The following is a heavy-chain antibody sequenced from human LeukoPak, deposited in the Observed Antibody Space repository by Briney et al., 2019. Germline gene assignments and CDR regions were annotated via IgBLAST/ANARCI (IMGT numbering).Heavy chain of an antibody. CDR1: GFTFNSYS. Sequence: PGGSLRLSCAASGFTFNSYSMNWVRQAPGKGLEWVSSISGSNSYIYYADSMKGRFTISRDNAKNSVYLQMNSLRPDDTGIYSCARQESRNYQYEGLDYWGQGNLVTVSS. D-gene: IGHD3-16*01. J-gene: IGHJ4*02. CDR2: ISGSNSYI. CDR3: ARQESRNYQYEGLDY. V-gene: IGHV3-21*01.